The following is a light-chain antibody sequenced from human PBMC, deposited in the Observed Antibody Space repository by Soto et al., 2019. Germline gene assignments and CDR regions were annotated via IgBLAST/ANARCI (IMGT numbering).Light chain of an antibody. CDR1: QGISNY. Sequence: DSQMTQSPSSLSASVGDRVTITCRASQGISNYLAWYQQIPGKVPKLLISAASTLQSRVPSRFSGSGSGTDFTLTIRSLQPEDVATYYCQKYTNVPAFGGGTKVEIK. J-gene: IGKJ4*01. V-gene: IGKV1-27*01. CDR2: AAS. CDR3: QKYTNVPA.